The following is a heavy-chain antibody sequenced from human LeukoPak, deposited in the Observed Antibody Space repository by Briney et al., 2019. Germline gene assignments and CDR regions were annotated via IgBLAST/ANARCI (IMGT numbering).Heavy chain of an antibody. CDR3: ARDQGIAVAGTGFDY. CDR2: ISAYNGNT. V-gene: IGHV1-18*01. D-gene: IGHD6-19*01. Sequence: GASVKVSCKASGGTFSSYAISWVRQAPGQGLEWMGWISAYNGNTNYAQKLQGRVTMTTDTSTSTAYMELRSLRSDDTAVYYCARDQGIAVAGTGFDYWGQGTLVTVSS. J-gene: IGHJ4*02. CDR1: GGTFSSYA.